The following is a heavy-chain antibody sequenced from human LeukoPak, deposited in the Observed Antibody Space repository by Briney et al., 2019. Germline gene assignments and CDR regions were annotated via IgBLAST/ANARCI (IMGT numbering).Heavy chain of an antibody. D-gene: IGHD3-10*01. CDR3: ALVLWFGGKNLFQH. CDR2: IKQDGSEK. CDR1: GFTFSSYW. Sequence: GGSLRLSCAASGFTFSSYWMSWVRQAPGKGLEWVANIKQDGSEKYYVDSVKGRFTISRDNAKNSLYLQMNSLRAEDTAVYYCALVLWFGGKNLFQHWGQGTLVTVSS. V-gene: IGHV3-7*01. J-gene: IGHJ1*01.